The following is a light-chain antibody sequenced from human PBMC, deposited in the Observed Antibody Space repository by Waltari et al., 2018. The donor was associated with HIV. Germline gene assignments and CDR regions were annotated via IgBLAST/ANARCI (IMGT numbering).Light chain of an antibody. CDR3: NSRDSSGNQVV. J-gene: IGLJ2*01. CDR1: SLRSYY. CDR2: GKN. Sequence: SSELTQDPAVSVALGQTVRITCQGDSLRSYYASWYQQKPGQAPVLVIYGKNNRPSGLPDRFSGSSSRNTASLTITGAQAEDEADYYCNSRDSSGNQVVFGGGTKLTVL. V-gene: IGLV3-19*01.